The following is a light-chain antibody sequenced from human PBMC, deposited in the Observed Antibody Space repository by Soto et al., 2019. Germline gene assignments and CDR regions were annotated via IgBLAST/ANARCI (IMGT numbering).Light chain of an antibody. CDR1: SSDVGGYNC. V-gene: IGLV2-14*01. CDR2: EVS. Sequence: QSALTQPASVSGSPGQSITISCTGTSSDVGGYNCVSWYQQHPGKAPKLIIYEVSNRPSGVSNRFSGSKSGNTASLTISGLQAEDEADYYCSSCTTSSTRRFGGGTKLTVL. CDR3: SSCTTSSTRR. J-gene: IGLJ2*01.